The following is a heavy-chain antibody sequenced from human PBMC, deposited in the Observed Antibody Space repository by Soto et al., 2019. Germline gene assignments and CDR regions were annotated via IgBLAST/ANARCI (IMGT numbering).Heavy chain of an antibody. V-gene: IGHV3-15*01. CDR1: GFRFRTRA. CDR3: NTKAGMDV. CDR2: IKTKTDGGAT. Sequence: GGSLRLSCAASGFRFRTRAMSWVRQAPGKGLEWVGRIKTKTDGGATDYAAPVKGRFTISRDDSKSTLFLQMNSLKTEDTAVYYCNTKAGMDVWGQGTTVTVSS. J-gene: IGHJ6*02.